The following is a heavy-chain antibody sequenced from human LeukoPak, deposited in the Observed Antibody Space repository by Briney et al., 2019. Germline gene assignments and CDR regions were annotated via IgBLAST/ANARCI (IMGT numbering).Heavy chain of an antibody. J-gene: IGHJ4*02. V-gene: IGHV3-30*03. CDR2: ISYDETDK. Sequence: GGSLRLSCAASGFKFHTYNMHWVRQAPGKGLEWVTSISYDETDKDYADSVKGRFTISRDNSKNTLYLQMNSLRAEDTAVYYCARVTYGSGTYGAFDYWGQGTLVTVSP. CDR1: GFKFHTYN. CDR3: ARVTYGSGTYGAFDY. D-gene: IGHD3-10*01.